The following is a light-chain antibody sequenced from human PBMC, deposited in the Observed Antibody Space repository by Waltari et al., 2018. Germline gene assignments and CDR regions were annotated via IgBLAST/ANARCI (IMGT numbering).Light chain of an antibody. V-gene: IGLV1-40*01. Sequence: QSVLTQPPSVSGAPGQRVTISCSGSGSNIGAGYDVHWYRQLPGKAPTLLIYGVNTHPPGVSDRFSGSQFATSASLAIAGLQADDEADYYCQSYDTTLSVVFGGGTKLTVL. J-gene: IGLJ2*01. CDR1: GSNIGAGYD. CDR3: QSYDTTLSVV. CDR2: GVN.